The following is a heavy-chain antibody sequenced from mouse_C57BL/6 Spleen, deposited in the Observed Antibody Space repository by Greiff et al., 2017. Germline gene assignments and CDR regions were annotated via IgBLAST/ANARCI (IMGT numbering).Heavy chain of an antibody. J-gene: IGHJ3*01. V-gene: IGHV1-62-2*01. D-gene: IGHD2-4*01. CDR3: ARHEDGSLYYDYDGFAY. CDR1: GYTFTEYT. Sequence: VKLVESGAELVKPGASVKLSCKASGYTFTEYTIHWVKQRSGQGLEWIGWFYPGSGSIKYNEKFKDKATLTADKSSSTVYMELSRLTSEDSAVYFCARHEDGSLYYDYDGFAYWGQGTLVTVSA. CDR2: FYPGSGSI.